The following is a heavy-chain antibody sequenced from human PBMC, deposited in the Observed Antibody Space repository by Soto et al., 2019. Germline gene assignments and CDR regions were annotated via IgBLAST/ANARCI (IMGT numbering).Heavy chain of an antibody. D-gene: IGHD2-15*01. CDR3: AKDSHRYCSGGSCYGNWFDT. J-gene: IGHJ5*02. V-gene: IGHV3-23*01. CDR1: GFTFSSYA. Sequence: XGSLRLSCAASGFTFSSYAMGWVRQAPGKGLDWVSAISGSGGSTYYADSVKGRFTISRDNSKSTLYLQMNSLRAEDTAVYYCAKDSHRYCSGGSCYGNWFDTWGQGTLVTVSS. CDR2: ISGSGGST.